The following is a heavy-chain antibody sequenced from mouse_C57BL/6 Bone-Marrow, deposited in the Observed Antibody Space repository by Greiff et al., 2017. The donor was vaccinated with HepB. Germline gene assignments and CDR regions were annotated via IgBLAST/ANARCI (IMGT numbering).Heavy chain of an antibody. Sequence: EVQLQQSGPELVKPGASVKMSCKASGYTFTDYNMHWVKQSHGKSLEWIGYINPNNGGTNYNQKFKGKATLTVNKSSSTAYMELRSLTSEDSAVYYCARVGYYFYYAMDYWGQGTSVTVSS. CDR1: GYTFTDYN. D-gene: IGHD2-3*01. V-gene: IGHV1-22*01. CDR3: ARVGYYFYYAMDY. CDR2: INPNNGGT. J-gene: IGHJ4*01.